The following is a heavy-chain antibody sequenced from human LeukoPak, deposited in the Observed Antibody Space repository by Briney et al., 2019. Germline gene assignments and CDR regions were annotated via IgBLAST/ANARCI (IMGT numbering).Heavy chain of an antibody. V-gene: IGHV7-4-1*02. Sequence: ASVKVSCKASGYTFTSYAMNWVRQAPGQGLEWMGWINTNTGNPTYAQGFTGRFVFSLDTSVSTAYLQISSLKAEDTAVYYCARVAGFDNDEEHYYFDYWGQGTLVTVSS. CDR1: GYTFTSYA. J-gene: IGHJ4*02. CDR3: ARVAGFDNDEEHYYFDY. D-gene: IGHD3-10*01. CDR2: INTNTGNP.